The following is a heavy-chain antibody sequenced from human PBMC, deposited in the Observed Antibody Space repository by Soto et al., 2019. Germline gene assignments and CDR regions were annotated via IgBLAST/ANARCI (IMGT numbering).Heavy chain of an antibody. CDR1: GGTFSSYT. CDR2: IIPILGIA. D-gene: IGHD2-21*02. V-gene: IGHV1-69*02. J-gene: IGHJ4*02. CDR3: ARDDGLAYCGGDCYS. Sequence: QVQLVQSGAEVKKPGSSVKVSCKASGGTFSSYTISWVRQAPGQGFEWMGRIIPILGIANYAQKFQGRVTITADKSTSTDYMELSSLRSEDTAVYYCARDDGLAYCGGDCYSWGQGTLVTVSS.